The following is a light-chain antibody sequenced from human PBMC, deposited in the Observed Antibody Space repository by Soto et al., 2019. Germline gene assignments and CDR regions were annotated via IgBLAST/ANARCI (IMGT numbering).Light chain of an antibody. CDR1: QGLRGS. J-gene: IGKJ5*01. CDR3: QQGHDWPLT. Sequence: DIQMTQSPSSVSASVGDRVTITCRAPQGLRGSLACYQQKPGKAPKLLISVTSRLQSGVPSRFSGSASGTDFTRTIDSLQPEDFAPYYCQQGHDWPLTFGQGTRLEIK. CDR2: VTS. V-gene: IGKV1-12*01.